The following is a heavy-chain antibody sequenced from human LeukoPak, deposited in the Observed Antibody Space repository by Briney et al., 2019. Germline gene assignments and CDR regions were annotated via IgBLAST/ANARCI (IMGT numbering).Heavy chain of an antibody. D-gene: IGHD3-22*01. Sequence: GGSLRLSCAASGFTFSSYSMNWVRQAPGKGLEWVSSISSTSSYIYYADSVKGRFTISRDNANNSLYLQMNSLRAEDTAVYYCARDKGYYDSSGYFGFRDFDYWGQGTLVTVSS. CDR3: ARDKGYYDSSGYFGFRDFDY. J-gene: IGHJ4*02. CDR2: ISSTSSYI. CDR1: GFTFSSYS. V-gene: IGHV3-21*01.